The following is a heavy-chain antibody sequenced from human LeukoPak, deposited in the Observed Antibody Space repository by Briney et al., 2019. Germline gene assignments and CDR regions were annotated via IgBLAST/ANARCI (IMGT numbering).Heavy chain of an antibody. D-gene: IGHD6-19*01. CDR2: IYYSGST. CDR3: ARKTKGSGWYYYYYMDV. CDR1: GGSISSYY. J-gene: IGHJ6*03. V-gene: IGHV4-59*12. Sequence: PSETLSLTCTVSGGSISSYYWSWIRQPPGKGLEWIGYIYYSGSTNYNPSLKSRVTISVDTSKNQFSLKLSSVTAADTAVYYCARKTKGSGWYYYYYMDVWGKGTTVTVSS.